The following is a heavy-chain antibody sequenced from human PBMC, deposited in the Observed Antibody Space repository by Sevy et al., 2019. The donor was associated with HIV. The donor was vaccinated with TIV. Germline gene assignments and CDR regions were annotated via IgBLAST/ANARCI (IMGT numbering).Heavy chain of an antibody. J-gene: IGHJ3*01. V-gene: IGHV3-30*02. CDR2: IRFDGSEK. CDR1: GFSFSSYG. D-gene: IGHD6-6*01. Sequence: GGSLRLSCVASGFSFSSYGMHWIRQAPGKGLQWVAFIRFDGSEKYYTDSVKGRFSISRDNSKNTLYMQINSLRAEETAVYYCAKGDSSSSTDADAFDVWGQGTLVTVSS. CDR3: AKGDSSSSTDADAFDV.